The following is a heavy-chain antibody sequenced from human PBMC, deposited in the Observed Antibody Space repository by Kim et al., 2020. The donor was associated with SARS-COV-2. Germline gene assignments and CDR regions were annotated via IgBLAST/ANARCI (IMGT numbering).Heavy chain of an antibody. Sequence: SGKGRFTIPRDNSKNTGYLQMNSLRAEDTAVYYCARDRDGYSYGSSGMDVWGQGTTVTVSS. D-gene: IGHD5-18*01. V-gene: IGHV3-30*07. J-gene: IGHJ6*02. CDR3: ARDRDGYSYGSSGMDV.